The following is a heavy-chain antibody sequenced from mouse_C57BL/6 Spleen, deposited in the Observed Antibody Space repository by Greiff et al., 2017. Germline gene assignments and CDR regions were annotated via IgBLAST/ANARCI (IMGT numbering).Heavy chain of an antibody. D-gene: IGHD4-1*01. V-gene: IGHV1-54*01. Sequence: VQLQQSGAELVRPGTSVKVSCKASGYAFTNYLIEWVKQRPGQGLEWIGVINPGSGGTNYNEKFKGKATLTADKSSSTAYMQLSSLTSEDSAVYFCATGTGDDFDYWGQGTTLTVSS. CDR2: INPGSGGT. CDR3: ATGTGDDFDY. J-gene: IGHJ2*01. CDR1: GYAFTNYL.